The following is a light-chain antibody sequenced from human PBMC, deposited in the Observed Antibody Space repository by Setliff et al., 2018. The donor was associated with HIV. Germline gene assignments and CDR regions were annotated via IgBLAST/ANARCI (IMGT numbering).Light chain of an antibody. Sequence: DIVMTQSPDSLAVSLGERATINCKSSQSVFFHSSNKNYLAWYQQKPGQPPKLLIYWASTRESGVPDRFSGSGSRTDFTLTISSLQAEDVAIYYCQQYYTTPSFGQGTKVDIK. CDR2: WAS. CDR3: QQYYTTPS. V-gene: IGKV4-1*01. CDR1: QSVFFHSSNKNY. J-gene: IGKJ2*01.